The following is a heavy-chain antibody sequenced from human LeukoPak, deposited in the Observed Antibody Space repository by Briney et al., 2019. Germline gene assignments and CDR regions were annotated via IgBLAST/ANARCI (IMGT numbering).Heavy chain of an antibody. D-gene: IGHD5-12*01. CDR1: GFTFNSYA. J-gene: IGHJ3*02. CDR3: AREPDIVATTDAFDI. Sequence: PGRSLRLSCAASGFTFNSYAMNWVLQAPGKGLEWVSSISSSSSYIYYADSVKGRFTISRDNAKNSLYLQMNSLRAEDTAVYYCAREPDIVATTDAFDIWGQGTMVTVSS. V-gene: IGHV3-21*01. CDR2: ISSSSSYI.